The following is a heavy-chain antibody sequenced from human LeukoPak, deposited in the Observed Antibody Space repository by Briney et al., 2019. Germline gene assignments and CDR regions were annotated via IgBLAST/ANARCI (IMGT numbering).Heavy chain of an antibody. CDR2: ISSSSSYI. CDR3: ASLYCSSTSCLL. J-gene: IGHJ4*02. CDR1: GFTVSSNY. V-gene: IGHV3-21*01. D-gene: IGHD2-2*01. Sequence: AGGSLRLSCAASGFTVSSNYMSWVRQAPGKGLEWVSSISSSSSYIYYADSVKGRFTISRDNAKNSLYLQMNSLRAEDTAVYYCASLYCSSTSCLLWGQGTLITVSS.